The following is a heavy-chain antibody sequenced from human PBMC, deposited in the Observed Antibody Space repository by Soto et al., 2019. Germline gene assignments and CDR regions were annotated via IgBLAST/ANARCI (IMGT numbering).Heavy chain of an antibody. CDR1: GFTFSNAW. J-gene: IGHJ4*02. D-gene: IGHD1-26*01. CDR2: IKSKTDGGTT. V-gene: IGHV3-15*07. CDR3: TASSPIVGATAY. Sequence: GGSLRLSCAASGFTFSNAWMNWVRQAPGKGLEWVGRIKSKTDGGTTDYAAPVKGRFTISRDDSKNTRYLQMNSLKTEATAVYYCTASSPIVGATAYWGQGTLVTVSS.